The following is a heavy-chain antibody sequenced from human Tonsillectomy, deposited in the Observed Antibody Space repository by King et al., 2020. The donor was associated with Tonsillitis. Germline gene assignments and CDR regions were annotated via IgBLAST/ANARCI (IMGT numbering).Heavy chain of an antibody. CDR1: GFTFSSYA. CDR2: ISGSGGST. V-gene: IGHV3-23*04. D-gene: IGHD3-16*01. Sequence: QLVQSGGGLVQPGGSLRLSCAASGFTFSSYAMSWVRQAPGKGLEWVSAISGSGGSTYYADSVKGRFTISRDNSKNTLYLQMNRQRAEDTDVYYCAKDKEGGGVGGFGYWGHGTLVTVSS. J-gene: IGHJ4*01. CDR3: AKDKEGGGVGGFGY.